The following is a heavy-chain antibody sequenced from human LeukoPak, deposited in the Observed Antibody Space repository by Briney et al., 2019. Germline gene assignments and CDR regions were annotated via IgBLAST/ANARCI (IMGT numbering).Heavy chain of an antibody. D-gene: IGHD2-15*01. CDR1: GGSFSTYY. Sequence: PSETLSLTCAVYGGSFSTYYWNWIRQSPGKGLEWIGEINHGGSTNRNPSLKSRVTISVDTSKNQFSLRLSSVTAADTALYYCARFPCSGDSCYSGIRAFDIWGQGTMVTFSS. V-gene: IGHV4-34*01. J-gene: IGHJ3*02. CDR2: INHGGST. CDR3: ARFPCSGDSCYSGIRAFDI.